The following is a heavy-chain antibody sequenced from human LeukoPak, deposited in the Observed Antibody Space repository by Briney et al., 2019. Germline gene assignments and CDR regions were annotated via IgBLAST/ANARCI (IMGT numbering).Heavy chain of an antibody. V-gene: IGHV4-59*01. J-gene: IGHJ4*02. CDR2: IYYSGST. Sequence: SETLSLTCTVSGGYISSYYWSWIRQPPGKGLEWIGYIYYSGSTNYNPSLKSRVTISVDTSKNQFSLKLSSVTAADTAVYYCARDDIVRATLDYWGQGTLVTVSS. CDR3: ARDDIVRATLDY. CDR1: GGYISSYY. D-gene: IGHD1-26*01.